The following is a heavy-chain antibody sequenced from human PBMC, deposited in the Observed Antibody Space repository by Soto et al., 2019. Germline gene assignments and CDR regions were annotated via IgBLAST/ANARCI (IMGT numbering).Heavy chain of an antibody. V-gene: IGHV3-33*01. Sequence: QVQLVESGGGVVQPGRSLRLSCAASGFTFSSYGMHWVRQAPGKGLEWVAVIWYDGSNKYYADSVKGRFTISRDNSKNTLYLQRNSLRAEDTAVYYCARDLSSGWYATLDYWGQGTLVTVSS. CDR1: GFTFSSYG. CDR3: ARDLSSGWYATLDY. D-gene: IGHD6-19*01. J-gene: IGHJ4*02. CDR2: IWYDGSNK.